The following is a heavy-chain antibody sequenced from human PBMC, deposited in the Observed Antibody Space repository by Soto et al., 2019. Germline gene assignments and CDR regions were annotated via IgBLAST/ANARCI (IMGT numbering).Heavy chain of an antibody. CDR2: IIPILGIA. Sequence: ASVKVSCKASGGTFSSYTISWVRQAPGQGLEWMGRIIPILGIANYAQKFQGRVTITADKSTSTAYMELSSLRSEDTAVYYCARGGYSGYDWDYYYYYMDVWGKGTTVTVSS. D-gene: IGHD5-12*01. J-gene: IGHJ6*03. CDR1: GGTFSSYT. V-gene: IGHV1-69*02. CDR3: ARGGYSGYDWDYYYYYMDV.